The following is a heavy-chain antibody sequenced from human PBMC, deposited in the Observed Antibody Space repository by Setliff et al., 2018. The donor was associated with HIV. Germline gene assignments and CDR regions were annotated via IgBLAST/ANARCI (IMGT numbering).Heavy chain of an antibody. J-gene: IGHJ4*01. D-gene: IGHD1-26*01. CDR2: IYTSGST. V-gene: IGHV4-61*09. CDR3: ARDRGGSDYFDY. Sequence: SETLSLTCAVSGGSISSGSYYWSWIRQPAGKGLEWIGHIYTSGSTNYNPSLKSRVTISVDTSKNQFPLKLSSVTIADTAVYYCARDRGGSDYFDYWGHGTLVTVSS. CDR1: GGSISSGSYY.